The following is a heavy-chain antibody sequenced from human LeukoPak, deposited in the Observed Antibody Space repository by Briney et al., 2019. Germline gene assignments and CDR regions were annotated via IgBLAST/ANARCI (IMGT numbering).Heavy chain of an antibody. D-gene: IGHD1-26*01. CDR1: GFTFSSYA. J-gene: IGHJ4*02. CDR3: AKRAGLVGATNYFDY. V-gene: IGHV3-23*01. Sequence: GGSLRLSCAASGFTFSSYAMSWVRQAPGKGLEWVSAISGSGGSTYYADSVKGRFTISRDNSKNTLYLQMNSLRVEDTAVHYCAKRAGLVGATNYFDYWGQGTLVTVSS. CDR2: ISGSGGST.